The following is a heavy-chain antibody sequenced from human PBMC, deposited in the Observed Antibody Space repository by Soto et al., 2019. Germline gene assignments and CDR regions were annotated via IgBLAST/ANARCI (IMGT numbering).Heavy chain of an antibody. CDR2: ISYDGGNR. J-gene: IGHJ4*02. CDR1: GFTFSRYA. D-gene: IGHD1-26*01. V-gene: IGHV3-30-3*01. CDR3: ARVLGTYSRVGTFDY. Sequence: QVQLVESGGGVVQPGRSLRLSCAASGFTFSRYAVHWVRQAPGKGLEWVAVISYDGGNRYYADSVKGRFTISRDNSKNTLYLQMNSLRAEDTAVYYCARVLGTYSRVGTFDYWGQGTLVTVSS.